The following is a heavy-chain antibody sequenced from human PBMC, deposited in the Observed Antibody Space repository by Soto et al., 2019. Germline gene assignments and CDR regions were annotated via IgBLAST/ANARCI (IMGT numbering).Heavy chain of an antibody. CDR1: GYTFTSYG. CDR3: ARARRVRPYNWNGLHYNAMDV. CDR2: ISAYNGNT. V-gene: IGHV1-18*01. J-gene: IGHJ6*04. Sequence: ASVKVSCKASGYTFTSYGISWVRQAPGQGLEWMGWISAYNGNTNYAQKLQGRVTMTTDTSTSTAYMELRSLRSDDTAVYYCARARRVRPYNWNGLHYNAMDVWDKGTRVTFSS. D-gene: IGHD1-1*01.